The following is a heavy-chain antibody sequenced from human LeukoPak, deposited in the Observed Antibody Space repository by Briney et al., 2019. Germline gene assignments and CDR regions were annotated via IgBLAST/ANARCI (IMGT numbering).Heavy chain of an antibody. CDR2: ISSSGSTI. CDR1: GFTFSSYE. J-gene: IGHJ4*02. D-gene: IGHD2-21*02. CDR3: AREDSDIVVVTVHGERYFDY. Sequence: GGSLRLSCAASGFTFSSYEMNWVRQAPGKGLEWVSYISSSGSTIYYADSVKGRFTIPRDNAKNSLYLQMNSLRAEDTAVYYCAREDSDIVVVTVHGERYFDYWGQGTLVTVSS. V-gene: IGHV3-48*03.